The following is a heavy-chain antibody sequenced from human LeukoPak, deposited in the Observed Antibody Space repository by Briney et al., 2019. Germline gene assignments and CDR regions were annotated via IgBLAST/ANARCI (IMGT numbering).Heavy chain of an antibody. CDR1: GFIFSSYV. J-gene: IGHJ4*02. V-gene: IGHV3-23*01. CDR3: ARHQSGYNRPIDY. D-gene: IGHD5-24*01. CDR2: ISGSGGNT. Sequence: PGGSLRLSCAASGFIFSSYVMSWVRQAPGKGQEWVSAISGSGGNTPYADSVKGRFTISRDNSKNTLYLQMNNFGIEDTAVYYCARHQSGYNRPIDYWGQGTLVTVSS.